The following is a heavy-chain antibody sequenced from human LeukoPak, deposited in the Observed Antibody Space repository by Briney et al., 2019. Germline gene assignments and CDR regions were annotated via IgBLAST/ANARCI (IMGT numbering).Heavy chain of an antibody. J-gene: IGHJ4*02. V-gene: IGHV1-2*02. CDR2: INPNSGGT. D-gene: IGHD3-10*01. Sequence: ASVKVSCKASGYTFTGYYMHWVRQAPGQGLEWMGWINPNSGGTNYAQKFQGRVTMTRDTSISTAYMELSRLRSDDTAVYYCARDPLSIDYYGSGSFVDYWGQGTLVTVSS. CDR1: GYTFTGYY. CDR3: ARDPLSIDYYGSGSFVDY.